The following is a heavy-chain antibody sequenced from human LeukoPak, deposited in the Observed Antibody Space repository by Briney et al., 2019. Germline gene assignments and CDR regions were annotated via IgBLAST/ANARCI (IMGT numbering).Heavy chain of an antibody. CDR3: AKLWFGELSGMDV. D-gene: IGHD3-10*01. Sequence: PGGSLRLSCAASGFTFSSYSMNWVRQAPGKGLEWVSYISSSSSTIYYADSVKGRFTISRDNAKNSLYLQMNSLRAEDTAVYYCAKLWFGELSGMDVWGQGTTVTVSS. CDR2: ISSSSSTI. CDR1: GFTFSSYS. V-gene: IGHV3-48*01. J-gene: IGHJ6*02.